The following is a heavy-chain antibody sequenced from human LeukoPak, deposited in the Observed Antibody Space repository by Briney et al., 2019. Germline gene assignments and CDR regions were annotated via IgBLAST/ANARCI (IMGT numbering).Heavy chain of an antibody. CDR2: ITGSGAST. CDR3: AREGPHLVSFDY. D-gene: IGHD5/OR15-5a*01. V-gene: IGHV3-23*01. Sequence: GGSLRLSCAASGVTFSNYAMTWVRQGPGKGLEWVSTITGSGASTYYADSVKGRFTISRDNFRNTLYVQMNSLRAEDTAVYYCAREGPHLVSFDYWGQGTLVTVSS. CDR1: GVTFSNYA. J-gene: IGHJ4*02.